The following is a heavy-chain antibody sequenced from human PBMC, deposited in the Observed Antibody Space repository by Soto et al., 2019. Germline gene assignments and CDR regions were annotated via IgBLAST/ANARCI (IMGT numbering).Heavy chain of an antibody. Sequence: SETLSLTCTVSGGSISSGGYYLSWIRQHPGKGLEWIGYIYYSGSTYYNPSLKSRVTISVDTSKNQFSLKLSSVTAADTAVYYCARGSVTAPYGMDVWGQGTTVTVSS. J-gene: IGHJ6*02. CDR3: ARGSVTAPYGMDV. CDR2: IYYSGST. D-gene: IGHD4-4*01. V-gene: IGHV4-31*03. CDR1: GGSISSGGYY.